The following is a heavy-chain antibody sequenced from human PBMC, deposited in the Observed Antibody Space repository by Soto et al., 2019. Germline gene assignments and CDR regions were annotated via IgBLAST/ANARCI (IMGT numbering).Heavy chain of an antibody. CDR2: IRSKANSYAT. CDR1: GFTFSGSA. J-gene: IGHJ3*02. Sequence: GGSLRLSCAASGFTFSGSAMHWVRQASGKGLEWVGRIRSKANSYATAYAASVKGRFTISRDDSKNTAYLQMNSLKTEDTAVYYCTRHGSWHNDASDIWGQGTMVTVSS. CDR3: TRHGSWHNDASDI. V-gene: IGHV3-73*01. D-gene: IGHD1-26*01.